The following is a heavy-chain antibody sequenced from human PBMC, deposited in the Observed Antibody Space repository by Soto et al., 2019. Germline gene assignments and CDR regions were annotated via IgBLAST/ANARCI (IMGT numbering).Heavy chain of an antibody. CDR2: ISYDGSLQ. V-gene: IGHV3-30*04. CDR1: GFTFDSHT. Sequence: QVHLVEAGGGVVQPGRSLTLSCAASGFTFDSHTMHWVRQTPGKGLEWVAYISYDGSLQDHADSVKGRFSISRDNGRNTVFLEMNSLRPEDSAVYYCARTYSSSWNYRDYWGQGTLVTVSS. J-gene: IGHJ4*02. CDR3: ARTYSSSWNYRDY. D-gene: IGHD2-2*01.